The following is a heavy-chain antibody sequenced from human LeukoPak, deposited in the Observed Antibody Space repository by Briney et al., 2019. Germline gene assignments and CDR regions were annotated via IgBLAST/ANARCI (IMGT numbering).Heavy chain of an antibody. J-gene: IGHJ6*03. V-gene: IGHV1-8*03. CDR1: GYTFTSYD. CDR2: MNPNSGNT. Sequence: ASVKVSCKASGYTFTSYDTNWVRQATGQGLEWMGWMNPNSGNTGYAQKFQGRVTITRNTSISTAYMELSSLRSEDTAVYYCARGSYPPAGSYYMDVWGKGTTVTVSS. D-gene: IGHD3-16*02. CDR3: ARGSYPPAGSYYMDV.